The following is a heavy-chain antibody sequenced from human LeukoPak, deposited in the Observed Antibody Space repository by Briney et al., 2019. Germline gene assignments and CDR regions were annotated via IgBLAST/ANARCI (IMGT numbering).Heavy chain of an antibody. CDR2: IYSGDNT. CDR1: GFTFSSNY. Sequence: GGSLRLSCAASGFTFSSNYMSWVRQAPGKGLEWVSVIYSGDNTYYADSVKGRFTISRDISKNTLYLQMNSLRAEDTAVYYCARGYSSWPADYWGQGTLVTVSS. V-gene: IGHV3-66*01. CDR3: ARGYSSWPADY. J-gene: IGHJ4*02. D-gene: IGHD6-13*01.